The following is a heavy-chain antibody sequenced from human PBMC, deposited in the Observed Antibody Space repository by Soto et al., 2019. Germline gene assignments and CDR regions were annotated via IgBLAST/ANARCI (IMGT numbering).Heavy chain of an antibody. V-gene: IGHV3-23*01. Sequence: GSLRLSCAASGLTFRSYAMSWVRQATGKGLEWVSAISGSGGSTYYADSVKGRFTISRDNSKNTLYLQMNSLRAEDTAVYYCAKDPHYDFWSGYNWFDPWGQGTLVTVSS. CDR3: AKDPHYDFWSGYNWFDP. CDR1: GLTFRSYA. J-gene: IGHJ5*02. D-gene: IGHD3-3*01. CDR2: ISGSGGST.